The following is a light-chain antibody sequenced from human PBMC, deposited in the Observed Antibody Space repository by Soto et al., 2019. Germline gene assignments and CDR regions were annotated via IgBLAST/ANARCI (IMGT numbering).Light chain of an antibody. Sequence: EIVMTQSPATLSVSPGERATLSCRASQSVSSNLAWYQQKPGQAPRLLIYGASTRATGIPDRFSGSGSGTEFTLTISSLQPEDFAVYYCQQYNNSPFTFGGGTKVEIK. CDR3: QQYNNSPFT. CDR2: GAS. CDR1: QSVSSN. V-gene: IGKV3D-15*01. J-gene: IGKJ4*01.